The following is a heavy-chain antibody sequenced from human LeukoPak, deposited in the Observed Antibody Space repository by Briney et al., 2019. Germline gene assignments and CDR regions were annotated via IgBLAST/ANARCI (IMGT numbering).Heavy chain of an antibody. CDR3: AKAIAVAGTYDY. CDR1: GFTFSSYW. D-gene: IGHD6-19*01. J-gene: IGHJ4*02. CDR2: INSDGSST. V-gene: IGHV3-74*01. Sequence: GGSLRLSCAASGFTFSSYWMHWVRQAPGKGLVWVSRINSDGSSTSYADSVKGRFTISRDNAKNTLYLQMNSLRAEDTAVYYCAKAIAVAGTYDYWGQGTLVTVSS.